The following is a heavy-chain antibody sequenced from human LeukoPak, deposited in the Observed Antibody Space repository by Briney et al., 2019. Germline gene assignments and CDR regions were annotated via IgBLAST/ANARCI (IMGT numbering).Heavy chain of an antibody. CDR3: ARVVNTGYSSGWGYYFDY. CDR1: GGSISSYY. CDR2: IYYSGST. J-gene: IGHJ4*02. D-gene: IGHD6-19*01. Sequence: PSETLSLTCTVSGGSISSYYWSWIRQPPGKGLEWIGYIYYSGSTNYNPSLKSRVTISVDTSKNQFSLKLGSVTAADTAVYYCARVVNTGYSSGWGYYFDYWGQGTLVTVSS. V-gene: IGHV4-59*01.